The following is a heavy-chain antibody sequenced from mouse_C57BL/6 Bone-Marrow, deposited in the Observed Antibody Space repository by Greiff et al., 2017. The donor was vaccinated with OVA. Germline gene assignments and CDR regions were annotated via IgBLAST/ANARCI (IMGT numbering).Heavy chain of an antibody. CDR1: GYTFTSYG. CDR3: ARPAQARAMDY. V-gene: IGHV1-81*01. Sequence: VQLQQSGAELARPGASVKLSCKASGYTFTSYGISWVKQRTGQGLEWIGEIYPRSGNTYYNEKFKGQGILTADKSSSTAYMELRSLTSEDSAVYFCARPAQARAMDYWGQGTSVTVSS. CDR2: IYPRSGNT. J-gene: IGHJ4*01. D-gene: IGHD3-2*02.